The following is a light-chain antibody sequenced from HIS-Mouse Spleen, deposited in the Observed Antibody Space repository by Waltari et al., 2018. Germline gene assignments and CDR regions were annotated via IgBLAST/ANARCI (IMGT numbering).Light chain of an antibody. V-gene: IGLV3-10*01. CDR2: EES. Sequence: SYELTQPPSVSVSPGQTARITCSGDALPKKYAYWYQQKSGQAPVLVIYEESKRPSGIPGRFSGSSSGKMATLTISGAQVEDEADYYCYSTDSSGNHRVFGGGTKLTVL. CDR3: YSTDSSGNHRV. CDR1: ALPKKY. J-gene: IGLJ2*01.